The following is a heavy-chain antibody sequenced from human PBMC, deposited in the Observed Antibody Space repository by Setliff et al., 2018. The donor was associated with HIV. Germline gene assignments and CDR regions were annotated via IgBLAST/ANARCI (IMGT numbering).Heavy chain of an antibody. CDR2: INPNSGDT. D-gene: IGHD6-13*01. Sequence: ASVKVSCKASGYTFTGYYVHWVRQAPGQGLEWVGRINPNSGDTNYAQKFQGRVTMTRDTSISTAYMELSRLRSDDTAVYYCARRGRQQSNAFDIWGQGTMVTVSS. V-gene: IGHV1-2*06. CDR1: GYTFTGYY. J-gene: IGHJ3*02. CDR3: ARRGRQQSNAFDI.